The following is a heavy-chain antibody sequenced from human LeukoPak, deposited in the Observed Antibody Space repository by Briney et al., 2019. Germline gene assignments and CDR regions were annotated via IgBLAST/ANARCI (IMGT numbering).Heavy chain of an antibody. CDR3: ARDRRVLAVAGHELGY. V-gene: IGHV7-4-1*04. Sequence: ASVKVSCKASGYTFTSYAMNWVRQAPGQGLEWMGWINTNTGNPTYAQGFTGRFVFSLDTSVSMAYLQISSLKAEDTAVYYCARDRRVLAVAGHELGYWGQGTLVTVSS. CDR1: GYTFTSYA. J-gene: IGHJ4*02. D-gene: IGHD6-19*01. CDR2: INTNTGNP.